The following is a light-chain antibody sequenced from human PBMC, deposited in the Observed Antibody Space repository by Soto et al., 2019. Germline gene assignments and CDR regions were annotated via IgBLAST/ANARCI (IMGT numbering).Light chain of an antibody. CDR1: QDISNY. J-gene: IGKJ4*01. CDR2: DAS. V-gene: IGKV1-33*01. CDR3: QQYDNLPLT. Sequence: DSQMTQSPSSLSAAVGDRVTITCQASQDISNYLNWYQQKPGKAPKLLIYDASNLETGVPSRFSGSGSGTDFTFSISSLQPKDIATYYCQQYDNLPLTFGGGTKVEIK.